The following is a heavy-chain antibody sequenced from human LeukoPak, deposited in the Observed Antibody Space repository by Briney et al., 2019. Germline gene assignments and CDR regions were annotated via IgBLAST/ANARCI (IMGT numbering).Heavy chain of an antibody. D-gene: IGHD5-18*01. CDR1: GFTFSSSW. Sequence: GGSLRLSCAASGFTFSSSWMNWVRQTPGKGLEWVANIKQDGSEKYYVDSVKGRFTISRDNAKNSLYLQMNSLGAEDTAVYYCARRSWSYGDFDIWGQGTMVTVSS. J-gene: IGHJ3*02. V-gene: IGHV3-7*01. CDR2: IKQDGSEK. CDR3: ARRSWSYGDFDI.